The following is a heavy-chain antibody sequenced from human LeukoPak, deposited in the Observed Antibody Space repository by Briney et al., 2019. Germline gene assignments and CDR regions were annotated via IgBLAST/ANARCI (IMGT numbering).Heavy chain of an antibody. V-gene: IGHV1-24*01. J-gene: IGHJ5*02. CDR1: GYTLTELS. CDR3: AREYGIVVVPADLSHFDP. Sequence: ASVKVSCKVSGYTLTELSMHWVRQAPGKGLEWMGGFDPEDGETIYAQKFQGRVTMTEDTSTDTAYMELSSLRSEDTAVYYCAREYGIVVVPADLSHFDPWGQGTLVTVSS. D-gene: IGHD2-2*01. CDR2: FDPEDGET.